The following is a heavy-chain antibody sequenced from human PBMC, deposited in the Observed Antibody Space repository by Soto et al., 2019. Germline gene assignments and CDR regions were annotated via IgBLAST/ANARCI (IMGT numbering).Heavy chain of an antibody. CDR3: ARDDWSGYYPTYYYYYGMDV. V-gene: IGHV6-1*01. J-gene: IGHJ6*02. CDR2: TYYRSKWYN. D-gene: IGHD3-3*01. CDR1: GDSVSSISAA. Sequence: PSQTLSLTCAISGDSVSSISAAWNWIRQSPSRGLEWLGRTYYRSKWYNDYAVSVKSRITINPDTSKNQFSLQLNSVTPEDTAVYYCARDDWSGYYPTYYYYYGMDVWGQGTTVTVS.